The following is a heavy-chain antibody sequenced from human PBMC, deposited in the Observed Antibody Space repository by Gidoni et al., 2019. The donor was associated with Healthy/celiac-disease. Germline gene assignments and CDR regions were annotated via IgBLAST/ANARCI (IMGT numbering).Heavy chain of an antibody. CDR2: IYYSGST. V-gene: IGHV4-39*01. J-gene: IGHJ4*02. CDR3: ARQGGQGLEHDY. D-gene: IGHD6-19*01. CDR1: GGSISSSSYY. Sequence: QLQLQESGPGLVKPSETLSLTCTVSGGSISSSSYYWGWIRQPPGKGLEWIGSIYYSGSTYYNPSLKSRVTISVDTSKNQFSLKLSSVTAADTAVYYCARQGGQGLEHDYWGQGTLVTVSS.